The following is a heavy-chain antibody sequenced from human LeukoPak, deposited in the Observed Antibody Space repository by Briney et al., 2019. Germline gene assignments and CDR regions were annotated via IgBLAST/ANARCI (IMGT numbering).Heavy chain of an antibody. V-gene: IGHV4-34*01. D-gene: IGHD3-10*01. Sequence: SETLSPTCAVYGGSFSGYYWSWIRQPPGKGLEWIGEINHSGSTNYNPSLKSRVTISVDTSKNQFSLKLSSVTAADTAVYYCARQPYGSGSSTPLDYWGQGTLVTVSS. J-gene: IGHJ4*02. CDR1: GGSFSGYY. CDR3: ARQPYGSGSSTPLDY. CDR2: INHSGST.